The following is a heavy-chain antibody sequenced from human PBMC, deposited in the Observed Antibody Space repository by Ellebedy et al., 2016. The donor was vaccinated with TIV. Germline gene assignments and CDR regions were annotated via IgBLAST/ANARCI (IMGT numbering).Heavy chain of an antibody. Sequence: AASVKVSCKASGYTFTAYGLNWVRQAPGQGLEWMGWISAYNGNTNYAQKFRGRVTMTTDTSTSTAYMELRSLRSDDTAVYYCARGGSRTVSFDYWGQGTLVTVSS. J-gene: IGHJ4*02. CDR2: ISAYNGNT. D-gene: IGHD3-16*01. CDR3: ARGGSRTVSFDY. V-gene: IGHV1-18*04. CDR1: GYTFTAYG.